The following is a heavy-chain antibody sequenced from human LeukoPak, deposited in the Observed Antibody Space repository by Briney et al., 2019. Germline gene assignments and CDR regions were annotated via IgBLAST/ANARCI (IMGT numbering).Heavy chain of an antibody. Sequence: GASVKVSCKASGYTFTSYGISWVRQAPGQGLEWMGWISAYNGNTNYAQKLQGRVTMTTDTSTSTAYMELRSLRSDDTAVYYCAGHLGDILTGFNWFDPWGQGTLVTVSS. J-gene: IGHJ5*02. CDR2: ISAYNGNT. CDR1: GYTFTSYG. CDR3: AGHLGDILTGFNWFDP. V-gene: IGHV1-18*01. D-gene: IGHD3-9*01.